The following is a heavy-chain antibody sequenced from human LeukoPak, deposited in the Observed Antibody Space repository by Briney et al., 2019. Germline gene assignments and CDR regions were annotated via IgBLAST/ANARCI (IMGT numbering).Heavy chain of an antibody. V-gene: IGHV1-69*06. D-gene: IGHD3-10*01. Sequence: ASVKVSCKASGGTFSSYAISWVRQAPGQGLEWMAGIIPIFGTANYAQKFQGRVTITADKSTSTAYMELSSLRSEDTAVYYCAREGGAGGPGDMVRADYGMDVWGQGTTVTVSS. CDR2: IIPIFGTA. J-gene: IGHJ6*02. CDR1: GGTFSSYA. CDR3: AREGGAGGPGDMVRADYGMDV.